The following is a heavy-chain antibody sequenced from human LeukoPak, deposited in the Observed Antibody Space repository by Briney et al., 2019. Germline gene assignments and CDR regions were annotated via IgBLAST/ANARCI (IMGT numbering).Heavy chain of an antibody. V-gene: IGHV3-23*01. D-gene: IGHD3-22*01. Sequence: PGGSLRLSCAASGFPFSTNDMSWVRQAPGKGLEWVSAISGSASGGTTYEDSVKGRFTISRDNSKGTLYLQMNSLRAEDTAVYYCARARAYYYDSSGYSHKGFDYWGQGTLVTLSS. CDR2: ISGSASGGT. CDR3: ARARAYYYDSSGYSHKGFDY. CDR1: GFPFSTND. J-gene: IGHJ4*02.